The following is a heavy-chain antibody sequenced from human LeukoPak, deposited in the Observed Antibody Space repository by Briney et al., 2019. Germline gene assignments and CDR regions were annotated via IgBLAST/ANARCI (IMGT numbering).Heavy chain of an antibody. CDR1: GYTFTGYY. Sequence: ASVKVSCKASGYTFTGYYMHWVRQAPGQGLEWMGWINPNSGGTNYAQKFQGRVTMTRDTSISTAYMELSRLRSDDTAVYYCARDKVGVTTFDYWGQGTLVTVSS. CDR3: ARDKVGVTTFDY. J-gene: IGHJ4*02. CDR2: INPNSGGT. D-gene: IGHD1-26*01. V-gene: IGHV1-2*02.